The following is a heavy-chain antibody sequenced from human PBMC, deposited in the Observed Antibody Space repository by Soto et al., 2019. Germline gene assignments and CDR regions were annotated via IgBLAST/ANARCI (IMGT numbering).Heavy chain of an antibody. CDR2: IKSKTDGGTT. CDR1: GFTFSNAW. V-gene: IGHV3-15*07. CDR3: TTNLDYRIYYYYYGMDV. J-gene: IGHJ6*02. Sequence: EVQLVESGGGLVKPGGSLRLSCAASGFTFSNAWMNWVRQAPGKGLEWVGRIKSKTDGGTTDYAAPVKGRFTISRDDSKNTLYLQMNSLKTEDTAVYYCTTNLDYRIYYYYYGMDVWGQGTTVTVSS. D-gene: IGHD4-4*01.